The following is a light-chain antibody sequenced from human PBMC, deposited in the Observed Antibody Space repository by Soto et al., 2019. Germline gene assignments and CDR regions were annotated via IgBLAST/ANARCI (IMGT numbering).Light chain of an antibody. CDR3: QKYSSSSRT. Sequence: EIVLTQSPGALSLSPGERVTLSCRASQSVSSAYLAWYQQKPGQAPRILIYGASRRAAGIPDRFSGSGSGTDFTLTIRGLGPEDFAVYYCQKYSSSSRTFGGGTKGEIK. CDR1: QSVSSAY. J-gene: IGKJ4*01. CDR2: GAS. V-gene: IGKV3-20*01.